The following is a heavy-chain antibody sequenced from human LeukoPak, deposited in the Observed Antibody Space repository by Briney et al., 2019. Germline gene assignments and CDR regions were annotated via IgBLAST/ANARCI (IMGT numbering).Heavy chain of an antibody. D-gene: IGHD5-24*01. J-gene: IGHJ6*03. CDR2: MNPNSGNT. CDR3: AKVGAMATIDYYYYYMDV. Sequence: ASVKVSCKASGYTFTSYDINWVRQATGQGLVWMGWMNPNSGNTGYAQKFQGRVTITRNTSISTAYMELSSLRSEDTAVYYCAKVGAMATIDYYYYYMDVWGKGTTVTVSS. CDR1: GYTFTSYD. V-gene: IGHV1-8*03.